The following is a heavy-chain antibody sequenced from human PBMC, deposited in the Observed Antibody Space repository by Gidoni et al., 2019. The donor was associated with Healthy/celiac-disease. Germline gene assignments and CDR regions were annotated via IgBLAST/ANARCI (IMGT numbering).Heavy chain of an antibody. J-gene: IGHJ4*02. CDR1: GGSIRLTSYS. CDR3: ARLDYVWGSYRPSYFDY. V-gene: IGHV4-39*01. CDR2: IYYSGST. D-gene: IGHD3-16*02. Sequence: QLQLQESGPGLVKPSETLSLTCTVSGGSIRLTSYSWGWLRQPPGKGLEWIGSIYYSGSTYYNPSLKSRVTISVDTSKNQFSLKLSSVTAADTAVYYCARLDYVWGSYRPSYFDYWGQGTLVTVSS.